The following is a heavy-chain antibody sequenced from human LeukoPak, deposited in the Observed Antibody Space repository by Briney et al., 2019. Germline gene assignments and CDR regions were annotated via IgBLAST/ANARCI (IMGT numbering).Heavy chain of an antibody. Sequence: SAKVSCKASGGTFSSYAISWVRQAPGQGLEWMGGIIPIFGTANYAQKFQGRVTITTDESTSTAYMELSSLRSEDTAVYYCARSEGHRGRYYYYYYMDVWGKGTTVTVSS. CDR1: GGTFSSYA. J-gene: IGHJ6*03. D-gene: IGHD3-10*01. CDR2: IIPIFGTA. CDR3: ARSEGHRGRYYYYYYMDV. V-gene: IGHV1-69*05.